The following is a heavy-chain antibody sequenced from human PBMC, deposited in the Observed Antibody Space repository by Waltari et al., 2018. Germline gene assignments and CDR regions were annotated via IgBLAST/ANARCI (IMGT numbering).Heavy chain of an antibody. Sequence: EVQLEQSGTVLKKPGESLKISCQGSGDTFAASWIAWVRQMPGKGLECKGLIDPCSSDTRYSPSHPGHFSISADKSISTVYLQWSSLKASDSGIYYCVRQRGQYQFPVDVWGRGTLVTVSS. CDR3: VRQRGQYQFPVDV. CDR1: GDTFAASW. V-gene: IGHV5-51*01. D-gene: IGHD3-16*01. J-gene: IGHJ2*01. CDR2: IDPCSSDT.